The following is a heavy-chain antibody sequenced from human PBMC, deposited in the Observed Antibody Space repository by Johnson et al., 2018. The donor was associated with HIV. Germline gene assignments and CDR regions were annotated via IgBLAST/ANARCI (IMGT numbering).Heavy chain of an antibody. J-gene: IGHJ3*01. CDR2: ISYDGSNK. CDR1: GFSFSSYA. Sequence: QVQLVESGGGVVQPGRSLRLSCAASGFSFSSYAMHWVRQAPGKGLEWVAVISYDGSNKYYADSMKGRFTISRDNSKNTLDLQMNRLRAEDTALYYCAKGYSSSWYLDVFDLWGQGTMVTVSS. D-gene: IGHD6-13*01. V-gene: IGHV3-30*04. CDR3: AKGYSSSWYLDVFDL.